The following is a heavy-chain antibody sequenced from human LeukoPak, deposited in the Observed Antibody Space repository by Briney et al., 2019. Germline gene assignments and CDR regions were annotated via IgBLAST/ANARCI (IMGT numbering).Heavy chain of an antibody. CDR1: GFTFSDYY. V-gene: IGHV3-11*04. Sequence: GGSLRLSCAASGFTFSDYYMSWIRQAPGKGLEWVSYISSSGSTIYYADSVKGRFTISRDIAKNSLYLQMNSLGAEDTAVYYCATYSSSNAREFQHWGQGTLVTVSA. D-gene: IGHD2-2*01. J-gene: IGHJ1*01. CDR2: ISSSGSTI. CDR3: ATYSSSNAREFQH.